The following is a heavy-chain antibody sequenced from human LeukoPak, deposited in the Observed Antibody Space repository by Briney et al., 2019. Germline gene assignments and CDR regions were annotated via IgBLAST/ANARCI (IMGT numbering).Heavy chain of an antibody. V-gene: IGHV4-30-2*01. D-gene: IGHD5-24*01. CDR2: IYHSGST. CDR1: GGSISSGDYS. Sequence: PSETLSLTCAVSGGSISSGDYSWSWIRQPPGKGLEWIGYIYHSGSTYYNPSLKSRVTISVDRSKNQFSLKLSSVTAADTAVYYCARSSRDGYNSFDYWGQGTLVTVSS. CDR3: ARSSRDGYNSFDY. J-gene: IGHJ4*02.